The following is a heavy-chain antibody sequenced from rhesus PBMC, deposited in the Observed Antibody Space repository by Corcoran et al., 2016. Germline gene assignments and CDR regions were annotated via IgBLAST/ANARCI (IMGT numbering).Heavy chain of an antibody. J-gene: IGHJ4*01. Sequence: QVQLQESGPGVVKPSETLSLTCAVSGYSISSGYDWSWIRQPPGKGLELFGYIYGSSGSTNYNPSLKNRVTISKDTSKNQFSLKLSSVTAADTAVYYCARMAWGDYYDPAAFDYWGQGVLVTVSS. CDR3: ARMAWGDYYDPAAFDY. CDR2: IYGSSGST. V-gene: IGHV4-76*01. CDR1: GYSISSGYD. D-gene: IGHD3-34*01.